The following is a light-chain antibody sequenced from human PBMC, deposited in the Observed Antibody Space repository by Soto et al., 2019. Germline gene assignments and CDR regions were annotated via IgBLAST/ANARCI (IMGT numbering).Light chain of an antibody. CDR1: SSNIGSNT. J-gene: IGLJ1*01. V-gene: IGLV1-44*01. CDR2: NNN. Sequence: QSVLNQPPSASGTPGQRVTISCSGSSSNIGSNTVNWYQQLPGTAPKLLIYNNNLRPSGVPDRFSGSESGTSASLAISGLQSDDEADYYCAAWDDSLIGQVFGTGTKVTVL. CDR3: AAWDDSLIGQV.